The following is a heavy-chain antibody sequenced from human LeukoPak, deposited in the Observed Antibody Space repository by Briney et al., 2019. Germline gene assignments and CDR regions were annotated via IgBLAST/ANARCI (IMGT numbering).Heavy chain of an antibody. CDR3: ARVPGINYYDSSGSRGWFDP. J-gene: IGHJ5*02. D-gene: IGHD3-22*01. V-gene: IGHV4-34*01. CDR1: GGSFSGYY. CDR2: INHSGST. Sequence: DPSETLSLTCAVYGGSFSGYYWSWIRQPPGKGLEWIGEINHSGSTNYNPSLKSRVTISVDTSKNQFSLKLSSVTAADTAVYYCARVPGINYYDSSGSRGWFDPWGQGTLVTVSS.